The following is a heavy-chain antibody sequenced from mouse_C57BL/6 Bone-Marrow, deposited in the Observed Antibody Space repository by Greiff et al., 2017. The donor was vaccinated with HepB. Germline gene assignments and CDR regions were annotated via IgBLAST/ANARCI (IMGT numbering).Heavy chain of an antibody. D-gene: IGHD1-1*01. CDR2: IYPGDGDT. CDR1: GYAFSSSW. V-gene: IGHV1-82*01. CDR3: ARDITTVVEGMDY. Sequence: QVQLKESGPELVKPGASVKISCKASGYAFSSSWMNWVKQRPGKGLEWIGRIYPGDGDTNYNGKFKGKATLTADKSSSTAYMQLSSLTSEDSAVYFCARDITTVVEGMDYWGQGTSVTGSS. J-gene: IGHJ4*01.